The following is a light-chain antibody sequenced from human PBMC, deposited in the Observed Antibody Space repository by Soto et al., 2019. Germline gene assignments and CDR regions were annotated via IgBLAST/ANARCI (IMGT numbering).Light chain of an antibody. CDR3: QQYGGSST. Sequence: EIVLTQSPGTLSLSAGERVTLSCRASQSVSVNSLAWYQQKPGQAPRLLIYGVSSRATGIQDRFSGIGSGTDFTLTISRLEPEDFAVYDCQQYGGSSTFGQGTKFDIK. J-gene: IGKJ1*01. V-gene: IGKV3-20*01. CDR1: QSVSVNS. CDR2: GVS.